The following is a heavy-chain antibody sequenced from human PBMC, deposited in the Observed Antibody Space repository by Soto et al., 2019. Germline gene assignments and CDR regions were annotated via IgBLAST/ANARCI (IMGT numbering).Heavy chain of an antibody. V-gene: IGHV4-59*08. J-gene: IGHJ4*02. CDR1: GGSISSYY. CDR2: IYYSGST. D-gene: IGHD6-6*01. CDR3: ARREYSSSSARFDY. Sequence: PSETLSLTCTVSGGSISSYYWSWIRQPPGKGLEWIGYIYYSGSTNYNPSLKSRVTISVDTSTNQFSLKLSSVTAADTAVYYCARREYSSSSARFDYWGQGTLVTVSS.